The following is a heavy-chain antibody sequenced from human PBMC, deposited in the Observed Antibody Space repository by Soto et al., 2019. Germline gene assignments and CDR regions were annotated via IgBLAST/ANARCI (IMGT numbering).Heavy chain of an antibody. V-gene: IGHV2-5*01. Sequence: SGPTLVNPTQTLTLTCTFSGFSLSTSGVGVGWIRQPPGKALEWLALIYWNDDKRYSPSLKSRLTITKDTSKNQVVLTMTNMDPVDTATYYCANTMGLLWLGESPGPFDYWGQGTLVTVSS. CDR3: ANTMGLLWLGESPGPFDY. CDR2: IYWNDDK. D-gene: IGHD3-10*01. J-gene: IGHJ4*02. CDR1: GFSLSTSGVG.